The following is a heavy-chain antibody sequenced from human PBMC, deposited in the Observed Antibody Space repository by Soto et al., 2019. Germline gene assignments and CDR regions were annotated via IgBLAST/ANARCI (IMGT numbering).Heavy chain of an antibody. CDR2: INSDGSST. J-gene: IGHJ6*02. D-gene: IGHD5-18*01. CDR3: ARCGYTYGYDGDV. CDR1: GFTFSGYW. V-gene: IGHV3-74*01. Sequence: EVQLVESGGGLVQPGGSLRLSCAASGFTFSGYWMHWVRQAPGKGLVWVSRINSDGSSTSYADSVKGRFTISRDIAKNTLYLQMNSLRAEDTAVYYCARCGYTYGYDGDVWGQGTTVTVSS.